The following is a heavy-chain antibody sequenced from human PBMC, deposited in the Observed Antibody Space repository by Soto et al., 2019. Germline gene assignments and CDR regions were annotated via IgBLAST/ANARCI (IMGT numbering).Heavy chain of an antibody. CDR3: AREKGNFHDSSGPLDY. CDR2: ISYDGSNK. CDR1: GFTFSSYA. J-gene: IGHJ4*02. Sequence: GGSLRLSCAASGFTFSSYAMHWVRQAPGKGLEWVAVISYDGSNKYYADSVKGRFTISRDNSKNTLYLQMNSLRAEDTAVYYCAREKGNFHDSSGPLDYWGQGTLVTVSS. V-gene: IGHV3-30-3*01. D-gene: IGHD3-22*01.